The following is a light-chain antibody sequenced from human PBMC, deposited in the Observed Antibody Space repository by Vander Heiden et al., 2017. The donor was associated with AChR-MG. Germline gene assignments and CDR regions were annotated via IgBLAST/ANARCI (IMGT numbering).Light chain of an antibody. CDR1: NIGRKR. CDR2: DDS. Sequence: SYVLTPPHSVSVAPGQTARITCGGNNIGRKRVHWYQQKPGQAPVLVVYDDSDRPSGIPERFSGSNSGNTATLTISRVEAGDEADYYCQVWDSSSDVVFGGGTKLTVL. CDR3: QVWDSSSDVV. J-gene: IGLJ2*01. V-gene: IGLV3-21*02.